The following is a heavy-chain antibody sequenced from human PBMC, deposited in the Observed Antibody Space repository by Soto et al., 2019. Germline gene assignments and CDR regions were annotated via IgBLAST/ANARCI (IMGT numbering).Heavy chain of an antibody. D-gene: IGHD3-16*01. J-gene: IGHJ4*02. CDR1: GGSISSGGYY. CDR2: IYYSGST. V-gene: IGHV4-31*03. Sequence: SETLSLTCTVSGGSISSGGYYWSWIRQHPGKGLEWIGYIYYSGSTYYNPSLKSRVTISVDTSKNQFSLKPSSVTAADTAVCYCARSGALGVGYFDYWGQGTLVTVSS. CDR3: ARSGALGVGYFDY.